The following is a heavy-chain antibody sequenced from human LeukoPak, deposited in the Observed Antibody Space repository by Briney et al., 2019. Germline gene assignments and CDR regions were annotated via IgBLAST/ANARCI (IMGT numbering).Heavy chain of an antibody. CDR2: IYQSGST. D-gene: IGHD3-10*02. V-gene: IGHV4-30-2*01. CDR3: ARYVGKGTQSYYFDH. Sequence: SETLSLTCAVSGGSISSGGYSWSWIRQPPGKGLEWIGYIYQSGSTYYNPSLKSRVTMSVDRSKNQFSLNLNSVTAADTAVYYCARYVGKGTQSYYFDHWGQGTLVTVSS. J-gene: IGHJ4*02. CDR1: GGSISSGGYS.